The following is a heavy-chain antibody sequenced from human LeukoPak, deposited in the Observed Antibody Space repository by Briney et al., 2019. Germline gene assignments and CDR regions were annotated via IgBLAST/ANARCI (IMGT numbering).Heavy chain of an antibody. Sequence: GGSLRLSCAASGFTFSSYGMHWVRQAPGKGLEWVAVISYDGSNKYYADSVKGRFTISRDNSKNTLYLQMNSLRVEDTAVYYCARDTRWGGEDFDYWGQGTLVTVSS. CDR3: ARDTRWGGEDFDY. V-gene: IGHV3-30*03. CDR2: ISYDGSNK. J-gene: IGHJ4*02. CDR1: GFTFSSYG. D-gene: IGHD2-2*01.